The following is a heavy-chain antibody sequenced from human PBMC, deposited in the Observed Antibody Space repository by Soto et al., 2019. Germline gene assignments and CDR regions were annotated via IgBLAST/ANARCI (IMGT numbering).Heavy chain of an antibody. V-gene: IGHV3-30*03. J-gene: IGHJ4*02. CDR1: GFIFSSFG. Sequence: GGSLRLSCAASGFIFSSFGIHWVRQAPGKGLEWVAFLSHDGSNKYYADSVRGRFTISRDNSKNTVYLQMNSLRPDDTAVYYCARDRDGGTYTYFDNWGQGTRVTVSS. CDR3: ARDRDGGTYTYFDN. D-gene: IGHD1-26*01. CDR2: LSHDGSNK.